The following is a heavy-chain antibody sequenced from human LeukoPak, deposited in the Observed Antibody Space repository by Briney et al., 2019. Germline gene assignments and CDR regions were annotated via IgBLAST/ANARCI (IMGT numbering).Heavy chain of an antibody. Sequence: ASVKVSCKASGYTFTSYGISWVRQAPGQGLEWMGWISAYNGNTNYAQKFQGRVTMTRNTSISTAYMELSSLRSEDTAVYYCARDVVVPAAAYYYGMDVWGQGTTVTVSS. CDR3: ARDVVVPAAAYYYGMDV. D-gene: IGHD2-2*01. J-gene: IGHJ6*02. V-gene: IGHV1-18*01. CDR2: ISAYNGNT. CDR1: GYTFTSYG.